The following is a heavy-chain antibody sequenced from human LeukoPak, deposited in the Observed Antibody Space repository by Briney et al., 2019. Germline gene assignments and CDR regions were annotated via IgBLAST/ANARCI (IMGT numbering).Heavy chain of an antibody. D-gene: IGHD2-15*01. CDR1: GYTFTGYY. CDR3: ARARENPGYCSGGSCYSVDF. J-gene: IGHJ4*02. Sequence: ASVKVSCKASGYTFTGYYMHWVRQAPGQGLEWMGWINPNSGGTNYAQKFQGRVTMTRDTSISTAYMELSRLRSDDTAVYYCARARENPGYCSGGSCYSVDFWGQGTLVTVSS. CDR2: INPNSGGT. V-gene: IGHV1-2*02.